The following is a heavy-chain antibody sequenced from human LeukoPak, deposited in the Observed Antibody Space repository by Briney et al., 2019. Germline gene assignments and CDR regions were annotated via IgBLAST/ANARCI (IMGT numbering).Heavy chain of an antibody. CDR3: AKDLGSHQGAFDI. V-gene: IGHV3-30*04. CDR1: GFTFSSHA. D-gene: IGHD7-27*01. J-gene: IGHJ3*02. Sequence: GGSLRLSCAASGFTFSSHAMNWVRQAPGKGLEWVAVISYGGSNKYYVDSVKGRFTISRDNSKNTLYLQMNSLRAEDTAVYYCAKDLGSHQGAFDIWGQGTMVSVSS. CDR2: ISYGGSNK.